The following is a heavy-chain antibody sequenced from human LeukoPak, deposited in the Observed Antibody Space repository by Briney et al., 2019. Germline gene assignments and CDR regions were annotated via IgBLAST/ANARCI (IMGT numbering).Heavy chain of an antibody. CDR3: ARDRDGRGVFDY. D-gene: IGHD5-24*01. Sequence: PSETLSLTCTVSGGSISSGGYYWSWIRQHPGRGLEWIGYIHYSGSTYYNPSLKSRVTISADTSKNQFSLRLNSVTAADTAVYYCARDRDGRGVFDYWGQGTLVTVSS. CDR1: GGSISSGGYY. V-gene: IGHV4-31*03. CDR2: IHYSGST. J-gene: IGHJ4*02.